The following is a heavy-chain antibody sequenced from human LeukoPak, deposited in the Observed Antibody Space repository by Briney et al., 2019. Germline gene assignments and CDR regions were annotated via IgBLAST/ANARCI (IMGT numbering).Heavy chain of an antibody. Sequence: SETLSLTCSVSGASLTIYYWNWIRQPAGKGLEWIGRYSSGTTTHNPSLKSQFTMSIDTSKNQISLKLTSVTAADTAVYYCATGDHSFDNWGQGILVTVTP. V-gene: IGHV4-4*07. CDR3: ATGDHSFDN. D-gene: IGHD7-27*01. J-gene: IGHJ4*02. CDR2: YSSGTT. CDR1: GASLTIYY.